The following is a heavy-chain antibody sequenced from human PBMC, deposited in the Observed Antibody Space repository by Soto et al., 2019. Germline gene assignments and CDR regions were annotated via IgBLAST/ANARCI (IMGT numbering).Heavy chain of an antibody. CDR2: INHSGST. CDR3: ASRSGYWRIPNHYGMDV. D-gene: IGHD3-22*01. J-gene: IGHJ6*02. V-gene: IGHV4-34*01. Sequence: QVQLQQWGAGLLKPSETLSLTCAVYGGSFSGYYWSWIRQPPGKGLEWIGEINHSGSTNYNPSLKSRVTISVDTSKNQFSLKLSSVTAADTAVYYCASRSGYWRIPNHYGMDVWGQGTTVTASS. CDR1: GGSFSGYY.